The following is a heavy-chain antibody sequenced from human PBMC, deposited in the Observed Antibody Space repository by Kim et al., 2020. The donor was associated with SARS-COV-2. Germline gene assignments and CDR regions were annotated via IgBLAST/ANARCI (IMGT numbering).Heavy chain of an antibody. CDR1: GASISSSGYY. CDR3: ARHFRGTSMRFLGLFQFDY. V-gene: IGHV4-39*01. Sequence: SETLSLTCTVSGASISSSGYYWGWLRQPPGKGLEWIGSVYYTGSTYYNPSLKSRVTISVDTSKNQFALKLSSVTAADTAVYYCARHFRGTSMRFLGLFQFDYWGQGTLDTVSS. CDR2: VYYTGST. D-gene: IGHD2-2*01. J-gene: IGHJ4*02.